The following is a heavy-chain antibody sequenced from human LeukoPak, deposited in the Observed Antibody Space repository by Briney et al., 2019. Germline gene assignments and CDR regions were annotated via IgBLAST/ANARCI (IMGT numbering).Heavy chain of an antibody. CDR2: INWDGGAT. V-gene: IGHV3-20*04. Sequence: GGSLRLSCEASGISSDDYGMSWVRQAPGKGLEWVSGINWDGGATSYADSVRGRFTISRDNANNFLYLQMNSLRAEDTAFYYCARDLSSPWYSLAYWGQGTLVTVSS. CDR3: ARDLSSPWYSLAY. CDR1: GISSDDYG. J-gene: IGHJ4*02. D-gene: IGHD2-21*02.